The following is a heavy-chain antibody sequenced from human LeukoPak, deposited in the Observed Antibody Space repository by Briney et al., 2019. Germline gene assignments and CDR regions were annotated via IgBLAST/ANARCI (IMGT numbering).Heavy chain of an antibody. J-gene: IGHJ5*02. V-gene: IGHV4-4*07. CDR3: ARDTGAAAGPYNWFDP. Sequence: SETLSPTCTVSGGSISSYYWSWIRQPAGKGLEWIGRIYTSGSTNYNPSLKSRVTMSVDTSKNQFSLKLSSVTAADTAVYYCARDTGAAAGPYNWFDPWGQGTLVTVS. CDR1: GGSISSYY. CDR2: IYTSGST. D-gene: IGHD6-13*01.